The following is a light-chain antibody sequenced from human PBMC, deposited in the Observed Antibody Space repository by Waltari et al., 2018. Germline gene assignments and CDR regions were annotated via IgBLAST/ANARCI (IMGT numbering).Light chain of an antibody. J-gene: IGKJ5*01. V-gene: IGKV2-28*01. CDR1: PSLLHSNGYND. CDR2: LGS. CDR3: MEALQSVT. Sequence: DIVMTQSPLSLPVTPGEPASISCRSSPSLLHSNGYNDLDWYLQKPGQSPQILIYLGSNRASGVPDRFSGSGSGTDFTLKISRVEAEDAGVYYCMEALQSVTFGQGTRLEIK.